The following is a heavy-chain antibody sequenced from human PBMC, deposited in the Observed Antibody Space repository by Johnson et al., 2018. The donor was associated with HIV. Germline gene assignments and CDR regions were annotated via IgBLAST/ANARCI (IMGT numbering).Heavy chain of an antibody. V-gene: IGHV3-74*03. CDR3: ARKQWLAKISSDAFDI. CDR2: IYSDGSDT. J-gene: IGHJ3*02. CDR1: GFTFGNYW. Sequence: VQLVESGGGLVQPGGSLRLSCAASGFTFGNYWMHWVRQAPGKGLVWVARIYSDGSDTKYADSVKGRFTISSDNAKNTLYLQMNSLRAEDTAVYYCARKQWLAKISSDAFDIWGQGTKVTVSS. D-gene: IGHD6-19*01.